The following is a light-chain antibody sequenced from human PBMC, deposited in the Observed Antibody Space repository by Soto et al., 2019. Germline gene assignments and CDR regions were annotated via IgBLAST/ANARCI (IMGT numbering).Light chain of an antibody. CDR3: AAWDDSLNGVL. Sequence: QSVLTQPPSVSGATGQRVTISCTGSSSNIGAGYDVHWYQQLPGAAPRLLIYGNDERPSGVPDRFSGSKSGTSASLAISGLQSEDEADYYCAAWDDSLNGVLFGGGTKLTVL. CDR1: SSNIGAGYD. V-gene: IGLV1-40*01. CDR2: GND. J-gene: IGLJ2*01.